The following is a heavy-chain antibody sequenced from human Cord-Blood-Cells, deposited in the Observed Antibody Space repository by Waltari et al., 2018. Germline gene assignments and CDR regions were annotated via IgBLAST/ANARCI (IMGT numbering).Heavy chain of an antibody. D-gene: IGHD6-13*01. Sequence: QVQLVESGGGVVQPGRSLRLSCAASGLTFSSYAMHWARQAPGKGLVWVAVISYDGSNKYYADSVKGRFTISRDNSKNTLYLQMNSLRAEDTAVYYCAREAAALDYWGQGTLVTVSS. CDR3: AREAAALDY. CDR1: GLTFSSYA. V-gene: IGHV3-30*04. CDR2: ISYDGSNK. J-gene: IGHJ4*02.